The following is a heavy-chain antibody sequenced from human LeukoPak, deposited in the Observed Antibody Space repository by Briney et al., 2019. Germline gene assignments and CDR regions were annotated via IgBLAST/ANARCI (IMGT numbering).Heavy chain of an antibody. D-gene: IGHD3-16*01. CDR3: AKGFGQYAFDI. CDR1: GFTFSSYG. Sequence: GRSLRLSCAASGFTFSSYGMHWVRQSPGKGLEWVAVISYDGSNKYYADSVKGQFTISRDNSKNSLYLQMNSLRAEDTAVYYCAKGFGQYAFDIWGQGTMVTVS. CDR2: ISYDGSNK. J-gene: IGHJ3*02. V-gene: IGHV3-30*18.